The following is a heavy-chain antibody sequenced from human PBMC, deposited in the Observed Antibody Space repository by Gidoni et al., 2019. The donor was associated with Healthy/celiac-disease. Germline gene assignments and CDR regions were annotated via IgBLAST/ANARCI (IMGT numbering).Heavy chain of an antibody. D-gene: IGHD6-13*01. CDR2: IYYSGST. V-gene: IGHV4-61*01. J-gene: IGHJ4*02. Sequence: QVQLQESGPGLVKPSETLSLTCTVSGGSVRSGSYYWSWIRQPPGKGLEWIGYIYYSGSTNYNPSLKSRVTISVDTSKNQFSLKLSSVTAADTAVYYCAREGSGIAAAVNWGQGTLVTVSS. CDR1: GGSVRSGSYY. CDR3: AREGSGIAAAVN.